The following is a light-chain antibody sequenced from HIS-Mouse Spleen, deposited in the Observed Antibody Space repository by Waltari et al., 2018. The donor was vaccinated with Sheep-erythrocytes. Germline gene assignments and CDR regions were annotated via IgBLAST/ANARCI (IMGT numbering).Light chain of an antibody. CDR3: QQYYSTLT. CDR1: QSVLYSSNNKNY. V-gene: IGKV4-1*01. Sequence: DIVMTQSPDSLAVSLGERATINCKSSQSVLYSSNNKNYLAWYQQKPGQPTKLPIYWASTRESGVPDRFSGSGSGTDFTLTISSLQAEDVAVYYCQQYYSTLTFGGGTKVEIK. CDR2: WAS. J-gene: IGKJ4*01.